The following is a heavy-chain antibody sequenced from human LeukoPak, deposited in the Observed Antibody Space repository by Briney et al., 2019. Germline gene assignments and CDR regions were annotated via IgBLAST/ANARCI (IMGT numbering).Heavy chain of an antibody. V-gene: IGHV4-59*01. J-gene: IGHJ2*01. CDR2: IYYSGST. CDR1: GGSISSYY. D-gene: IGHD3-22*01. CDR3: ARDLGYYDSSGYQAYWCFDL. Sequence: SETLSLTCTVSGGSISSYYWSWIRQPPGKGLEWIGYIYYSGSTNYNPSLKSRVTISVDTSKNQFSLKLSSVTAADTAVYYCARDLGYYDSSGYQAYWCFDLWGRGTLVTVSS.